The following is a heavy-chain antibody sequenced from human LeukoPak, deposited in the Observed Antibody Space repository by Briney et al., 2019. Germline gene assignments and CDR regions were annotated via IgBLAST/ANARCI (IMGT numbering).Heavy chain of an antibody. CDR3: ARGSAPWFGELYLLDY. CDR1: GYTFRSYD. J-gene: IGHJ4*02. D-gene: IGHD3-10*01. CDR2: MNPNSGNT. V-gene: IGHV1-8*03. Sequence: ASVKVSCKASGYTFRSYDINWVRQATGQGLEWMGWMNPNSGNTGYAQKFQGRVTITRNTSISTAYMELSSLRSEDTAVYYCARGSAPWFGELYLLDYWGQGTLVTVSS.